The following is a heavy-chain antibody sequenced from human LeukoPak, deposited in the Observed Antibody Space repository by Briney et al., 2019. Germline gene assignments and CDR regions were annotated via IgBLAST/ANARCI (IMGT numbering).Heavy chain of an antibody. V-gene: IGHV1-18*01. CDR1: GYTFTSYG. CDR2: ISAYNGNT. J-gene: IGHJ6*02. Sequence: GASVKVSCKASGYTFTSYGISWVRQAPGQGLEWMGWISAYNGNTNYAQKLQGRVTMTTDTSTSTAHMELRSLRSDDTAVYYCARDNRGYYYGMDVWGQGTTVTVSS. D-gene: IGHD1-14*01. CDR3: ARDNRGYYYGMDV.